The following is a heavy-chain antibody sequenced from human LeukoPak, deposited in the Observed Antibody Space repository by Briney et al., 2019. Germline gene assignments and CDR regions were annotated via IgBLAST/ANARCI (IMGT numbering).Heavy chain of an antibody. CDR1: GFTFSDYY. Sequence: GGSLRLSCAASGFTFSDYYMSWIRQAPGKGLEGVSYISSSGSTIYYADSVKGRFTISRDNAKNSLYLQMNSLRAEDTAVYYCARPYSSGWYDAFDIWGQGTMVTVSS. CDR3: ARPYSSGWYDAFDI. CDR2: ISSSGSTI. D-gene: IGHD6-19*01. V-gene: IGHV3-11*01. J-gene: IGHJ3*02.